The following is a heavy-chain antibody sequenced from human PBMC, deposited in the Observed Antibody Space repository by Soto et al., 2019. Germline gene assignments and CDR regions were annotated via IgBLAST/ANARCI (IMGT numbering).Heavy chain of an antibody. CDR3: ATSALVNDFWSGPHPYYYYYGMDV. CDR2: INPNSGGT. Sequence: GASVKVSCKASGYTFTGYYMHWVRQAPGQGLEWMGWINPNSGGTNYAQKFQGWVTMTRDTSISTAYMELSRLRSDDTAVYYCATSALVNDFWSGPHPYYYYYGMDVWGQGTTVTVSS. D-gene: IGHD3-3*01. J-gene: IGHJ6*02. CDR1: GYTFTGYY. V-gene: IGHV1-2*04.